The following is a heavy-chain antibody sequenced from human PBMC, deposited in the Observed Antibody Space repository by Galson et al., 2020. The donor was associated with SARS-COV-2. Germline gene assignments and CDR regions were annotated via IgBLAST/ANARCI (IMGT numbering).Heavy chain of an antibody. CDR1: GFTFSRYW. D-gene: IGHD3-10*01. CDR2: IKQDGSEK. J-gene: IGHJ4*02. Sequence: GGSLRLSCAASGFTFSRYWMSWVRQAPGKGLEWVANIKQDGSEKYYVDSVKGRFTISRDNAKNSVYLQMNSLRAEDTAVYYCARERALSYGSGSYYYDDWGQGTLVTVSS. CDR3: ARERALSYGSGSYYYDD. V-gene: IGHV3-7*03.